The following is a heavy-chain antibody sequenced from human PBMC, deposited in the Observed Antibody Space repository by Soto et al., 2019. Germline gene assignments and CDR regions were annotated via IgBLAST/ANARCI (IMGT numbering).Heavy chain of an antibody. Sequence: QVQLVQSGAEVKKPGASVKVSCKASGDTFTNNAIHWVRQAPGQRLEWMGWTNAANGHTKYSQKFQGRVTITRDTHASTEYMELSSLRSEDTAVYYCARDQGLCSGGSCWGYFDYWGQGTLVTVSS. V-gene: IGHV1-3*01. CDR1: GDTFTNNA. J-gene: IGHJ4*02. CDR3: ARDQGLCSGGSCWGYFDY. D-gene: IGHD2-15*01. CDR2: TNAANGHT.